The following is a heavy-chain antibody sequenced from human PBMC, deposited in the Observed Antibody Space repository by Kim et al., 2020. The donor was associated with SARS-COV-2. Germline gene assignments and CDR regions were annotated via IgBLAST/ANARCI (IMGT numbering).Heavy chain of an antibody. V-gene: IGHV4-39*01. D-gene: IGHD3-10*01. Sequence: SRVTISVDTSKNQFSLKLSSVTAADTAVYYCARPGRITMVRGVSTNGMDVWGQGTTVTVSS. CDR3: ARPGRITMVRGVSTNGMDV. J-gene: IGHJ6*02.